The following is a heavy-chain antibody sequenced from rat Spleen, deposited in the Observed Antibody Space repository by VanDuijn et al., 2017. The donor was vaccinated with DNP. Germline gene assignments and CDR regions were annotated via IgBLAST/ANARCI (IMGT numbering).Heavy chain of an antibody. CDR2: MWYDGDT. Sequence: QVQLKESGPGLVQPSETLSLTCTVSGFSLTSYSVSWVRQPSGKGPEWMGRMWYDGDTAYNSALKSRLSISRDTSKNQVFLKMNSLQTDDTGTYYCTRGRGTTNYAMDAWGQGTSVTVSS. D-gene: IGHD1-10*01. CDR3: TRGRGTTNYAMDA. CDR1: GFSLTSYS. J-gene: IGHJ4*01. V-gene: IGHV2-63*01.